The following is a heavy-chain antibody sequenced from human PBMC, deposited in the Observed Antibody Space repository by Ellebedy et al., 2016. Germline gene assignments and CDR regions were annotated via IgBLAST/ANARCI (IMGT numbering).Heavy chain of an antibody. V-gene: IGHV3-15*01. Sequence: GESLKISXAASGFIFSNAWMTWVRQAPGKGLEWVARIKSKTDGGTTDYSAPVKGRFTISRDDSKHTLYLQMNSLKRDDTALYYCSVSAMRTSDGVFDAWGQGTMVTVSS. CDR3: SVSAMRTSDGVFDA. CDR1: GFIFSNAW. CDR2: IKSKTDGGTT. J-gene: IGHJ3*01. D-gene: IGHD2-21*02.